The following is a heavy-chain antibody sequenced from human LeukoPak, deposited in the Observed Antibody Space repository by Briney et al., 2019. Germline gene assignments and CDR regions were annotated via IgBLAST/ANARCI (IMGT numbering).Heavy chain of an antibody. CDR2: INHSGST. Sequence: SETLSLTCAVNGGSFSGYYWSWIRQPPGKGLEWIGEINHSGSTNYNPSLKSRVTISVDTSKNQFSLKLSSVTAADTAVYYCARGRRGDIVVVPAARLDYWGQGTLVTVSS. V-gene: IGHV4-34*01. CDR1: GGSFSGYY. J-gene: IGHJ4*02. D-gene: IGHD2-2*01. CDR3: ARGRRGDIVVVPAARLDY.